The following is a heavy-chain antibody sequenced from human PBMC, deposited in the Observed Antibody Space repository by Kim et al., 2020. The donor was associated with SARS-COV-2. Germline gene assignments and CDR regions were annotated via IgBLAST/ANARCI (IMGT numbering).Heavy chain of an antibody. CDR2: IYHNGRT. D-gene: IGHD1-26*01. J-gene: IGHJ4*01. Sequence: SETLSLTCTVSGDSFSSNSYYWSWIRQPPGKGLEWIGYIYHNGRTNYNPSLKSRVTVSVDTSKNHFSLRLRSVTAADTAVYYCARVGLYSGSYYFDFWG. CDR1: GDSFSSNSYY. CDR3: ARVGLYSGSYYFDF. V-gene: IGHV4-61*01.